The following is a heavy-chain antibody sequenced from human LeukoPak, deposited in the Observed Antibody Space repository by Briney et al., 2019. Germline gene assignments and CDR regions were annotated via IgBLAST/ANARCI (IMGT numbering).Heavy chain of an antibody. Sequence: TSETLSLTCTVSGGPISTPYWGWIRQPPGEGLEWIGYLDHSGTTNCNPSLKSRVTISVDTSKNRFSLKLTSVTAADTAVYYCARLYCYAGSCYAGLDHWGQGTLVTFSS. D-gene: IGHD3-22*01. CDR3: ARLYCYAGSCYAGLDH. J-gene: IGHJ4*02. CDR1: GGPISTPY. V-gene: IGHV4-59*08. CDR2: LDHSGTT.